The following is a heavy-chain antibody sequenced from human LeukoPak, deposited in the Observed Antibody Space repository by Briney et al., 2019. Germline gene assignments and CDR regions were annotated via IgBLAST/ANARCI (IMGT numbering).Heavy chain of an antibody. CDR1: GYTFTSYD. V-gene: IGHV1-8*01. J-gene: IGHJ4*02. Sequence: ASVEVSCKASGYTFTSYDFNWLRQATGQGPEWMGWMNPNSGATGYALKFQGRITMTRSASINTAYMELTDLRSEDTAVYYCARDSYWGQGTLVTVSS. CDR3: ARDSY. CDR2: MNPNSGAT.